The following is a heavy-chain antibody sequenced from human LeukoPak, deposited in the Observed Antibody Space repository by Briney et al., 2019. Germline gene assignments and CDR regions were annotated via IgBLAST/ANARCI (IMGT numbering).Heavy chain of an antibody. D-gene: IGHD1-26*01. CDR1: GGSISSYY. V-gene: IGHV4-59*01. Sequence: PSETLSLTCTVSGGSISSYYWSWIRQPPGKGLEWIGYIYYSGSTNHNPSLKSRVTISVDTSKNQFSLKLSSVTAADTAVYYCARDRVVGAPGAFDIWGQGTMVTVSS. CDR3: ARDRVVGAPGAFDI. CDR2: IYYSGST. J-gene: IGHJ3*02.